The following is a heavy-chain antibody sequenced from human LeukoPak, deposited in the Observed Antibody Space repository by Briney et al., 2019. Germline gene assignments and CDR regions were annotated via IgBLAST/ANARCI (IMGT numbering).Heavy chain of an antibody. V-gene: IGHV4-59*01. CDR1: GGSISSYY. Sequence: KPSETLSLTCTVSGGSISSYYWSWIRQPPGKGLEWIGYIYYSGSTNYNPSLKSRVTISVDTSKNQFSLKLSSVTAAHTAVYYCARDANRGYSGYDGGYFDYWGQGTLVTVSS. CDR2: IYYSGST. J-gene: IGHJ4*02. D-gene: IGHD5-12*01. CDR3: ARDANRGYSGYDGGYFDY.